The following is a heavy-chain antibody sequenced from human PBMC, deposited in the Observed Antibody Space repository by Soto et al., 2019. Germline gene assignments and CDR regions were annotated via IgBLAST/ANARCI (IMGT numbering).Heavy chain of an antibody. CDR1: GFTFTDYY. V-gene: IGHV3-11*05. D-gene: IGHD3-10*01. Sequence: QVQLVESGGDLVKPGGSLRLSCAASGFTFTDYYMSWLRQAPGQGLQWLSYISGSTDYLNYADSVKGRFTISRDNAKNLLYLQMTRLRADDTAVYYCARDLDLSSSNYFDFWGQGTLVTVSS. CDR2: ISGSTDYL. CDR3: ARDLDLSSSNYFDF. J-gene: IGHJ4*02.